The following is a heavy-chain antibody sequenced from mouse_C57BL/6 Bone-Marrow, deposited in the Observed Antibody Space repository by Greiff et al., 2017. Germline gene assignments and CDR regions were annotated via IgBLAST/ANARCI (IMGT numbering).Heavy chain of an antibody. D-gene: IGHD2-3*01. J-gene: IGHJ4*01. Sequence: QVQLQQSGAELARPGASVKLSCKASGYTFTSYGISWVKQRTGQGLEWIGEIYPRSGNTYYNEKFKGKATLTADKSSSTAYMELRSLTSEVSAVYFCARDDGYPLYYYAIDYWGQGTSVTVSS. CDR1: GYTFTSYG. V-gene: IGHV1-81*01. CDR3: ARDDGYPLYYYAIDY. CDR2: IYPRSGNT.